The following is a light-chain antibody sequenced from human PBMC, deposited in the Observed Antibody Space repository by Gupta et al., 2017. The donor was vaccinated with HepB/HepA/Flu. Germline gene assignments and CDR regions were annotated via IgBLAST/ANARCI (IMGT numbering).Light chain of an antibody. CDR3: QKYNNDPWT. Sequence: DMQMTPSPSSLSASVGDRVTITWRASQDISIYLAWYQQKPGKVPKLLIYSASTLQRGVPSRFSGGGSGTDFTLTISSLQPEDLATYYCQKYNNDPWTFGQGTKVEIK. J-gene: IGKJ1*01. CDR1: QDISIY. V-gene: IGKV1-27*01. CDR2: SAS.